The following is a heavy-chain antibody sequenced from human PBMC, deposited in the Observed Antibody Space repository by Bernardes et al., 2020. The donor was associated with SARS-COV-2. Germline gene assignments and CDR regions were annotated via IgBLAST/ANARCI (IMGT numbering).Heavy chain of an antibody. Sequence: GGSLRLSCSASGFTFNNYAMSWVRQVPRKGLEWVSSISGSDDFTYYAASVKGRFTISRDNSRNTLYLQMDSLTAEDAAVYYCAKDSFRGGNYFPRNACDIWGKGTLVSVSS. D-gene: IGHD1-26*01. CDR2: ISGSDDFT. CDR1: GFTFNNYA. V-gene: IGHV3-23*01. CDR3: AKDSFRGGNYFPRNACDI. J-gene: IGHJ3*02.